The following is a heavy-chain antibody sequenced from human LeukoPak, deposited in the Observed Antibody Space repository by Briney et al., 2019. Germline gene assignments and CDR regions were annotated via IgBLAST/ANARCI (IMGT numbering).Heavy chain of an antibody. CDR1: GGSISSSSYY. J-gene: IGHJ3*02. D-gene: IGHD3-9*01. Sequence: SETLSLTCTVSGGSISSSSYYWGWIRQPPGKGLEWIGSIYYSASTYYNPSLKSRVTISVDTSKNQFSLRLSSVTAADTAVYYCAATYYDILTSYSEGADAFDIWGQGTMVTVSS. V-gene: IGHV4-39*01. CDR2: IYYSAST. CDR3: AATYYDILTSYSEGADAFDI.